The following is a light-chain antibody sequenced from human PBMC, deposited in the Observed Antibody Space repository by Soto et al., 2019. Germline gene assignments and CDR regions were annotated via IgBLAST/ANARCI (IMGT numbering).Light chain of an antibody. V-gene: IGKV1-39*01. CDR2: AAS. J-gene: IGKJ1*01. CDR1: QGISTY. Sequence: DIQMTPSPSSLSASLGGRVTITCRASQGISTYLNWYQQKPGKAPKLLIYAASSLQSGVPSRFSGSGSETDFTLTISSLQPEDFATYSCQQSYSTTWTFGQGTKVDIK. CDR3: QQSYSTTWT.